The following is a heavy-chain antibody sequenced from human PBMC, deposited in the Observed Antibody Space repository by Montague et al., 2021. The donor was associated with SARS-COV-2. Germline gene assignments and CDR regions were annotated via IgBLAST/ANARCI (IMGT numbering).Heavy chain of an antibody. CDR3: GRGVVAATPVVDY. CDR1: GDSIGSLY. Sequence: SETLSLTCTVSGDSIGSLYWNWIRRHAGKGREWIGRIYYSGGTNYNTSLKSRVTMSVDTSKNQFFLKLNSVTAADTAVYYCGRGVVAATPVVDYWGRGTLVAVSS. D-gene: IGHD2-15*01. J-gene: IGHJ4*02. V-gene: IGHV4-4*07. CDR2: IYYSGGT.